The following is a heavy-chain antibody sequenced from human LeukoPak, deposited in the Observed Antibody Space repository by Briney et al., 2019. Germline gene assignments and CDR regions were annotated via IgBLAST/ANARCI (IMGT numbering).Heavy chain of an antibody. Sequence: ASVKVSCKASGYTFTGYYMHWVRQAPGQGLEWMGRINPNSGGTNYAQKFQGRVTMTRDTSISTAYMELSSLTSDDTALYYCARVFGSSTWVDAFDIWGQGTMVTVSS. V-gene: IGHV1-2*06. J-gene: IGHJ3*02. CDR1: GYTFTGYY. CDR3: ARVFGSSTWVDAFDI. D-gene: IGHD6-13*01. CDR2: INPNSGGT.